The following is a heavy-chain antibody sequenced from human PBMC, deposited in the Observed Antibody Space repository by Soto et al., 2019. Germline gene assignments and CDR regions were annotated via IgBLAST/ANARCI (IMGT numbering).Heavy chain of an antibody. D-gene: IGHD2-2*01. CDR3: ARGRPIVVVPAAIRGMDV. CDR1: GGSISSSSYY. CDR2: IYYSGST. J-gene: IGHJ6*02. Sequence: PSETLSLTCTVSGGSISSSSYYWGWIRQPPGKGLEWIGSIYYSGSTYYNPSLKSRVTISVDTSKNQFSLKLSSVTAADTAAYYCARGRPIVVVPAAIRGMDVWGQGTTVTVSS. V-gene: IGHV4-39*01.